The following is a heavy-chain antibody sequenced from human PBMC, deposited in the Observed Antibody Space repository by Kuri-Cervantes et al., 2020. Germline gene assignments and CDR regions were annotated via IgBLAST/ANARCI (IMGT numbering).Heavy chain of an antibody. D-gene: IGHD3-10*01. CDR1: GFTFSDCY. CDR2: ISSSGSTI. Sequence: GESLKISCAASGFTFSDCYMSWIRQAPGKGLEWVSYISSSGSTIYYADSVKGRFTISRDNAKNSLYLQMNSLRDEDTAVYYCVRDSDKPYITSDFSHADYWGQGTLVTVS. V-gene: IGHV3-11*04. J-gene: IGHJ4*02. CDR3: VRDSDKPYITSDFSHADY.